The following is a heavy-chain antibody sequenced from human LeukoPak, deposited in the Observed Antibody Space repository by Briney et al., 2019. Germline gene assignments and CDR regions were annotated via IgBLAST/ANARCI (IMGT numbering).Heavy chain of an antibody. Sequence: ASVKVSCKASGYNFTGYWIQWARQAPGQGLEWVALINSNDGSTTNAPKFQGRVTVTRDTSTSTVYMDLRGLTSDDTAVYYCARAPWHSSTMLDYWGQGTLVTVAS. V-gene: IGHV1-46*01. J-gene: IGHJ4*02. CDR2: INSNDGST. D-gene: IGHD6-13*01. CDR3: ARAPWHSSTMLDY. CDR1: GYNFTGYW.